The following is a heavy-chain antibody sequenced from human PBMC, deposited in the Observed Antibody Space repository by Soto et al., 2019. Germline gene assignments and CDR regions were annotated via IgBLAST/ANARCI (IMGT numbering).Heavy chain of an antibody. CDR1: GGSISSYY. CDR2: IYYSGST. V-gene: IGHV4-59*08. D-gene: IGHD2-15*01. Sequence: SETLSLTCTVSGGSISSYYWSWIRQPPGKGLEWIGYIYYSGSTNYNPSLKSRVTISVDTSKNQFSLKLSSVTAADTAVYYCARLYCSGGSCYSLRYYYYMDVWGKGTKVTVSS. J-gene: IGHJ6*03. CDR3: ARLYCSGGSCYSLRYYYYMDV.